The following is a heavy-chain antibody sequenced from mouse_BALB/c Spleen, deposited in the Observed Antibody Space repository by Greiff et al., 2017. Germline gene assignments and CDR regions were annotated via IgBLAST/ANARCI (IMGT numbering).Heavy chain of an antibody. CDR1: GYTFTSYD. J-gene: IGHJ3*01. V-gene: IGHV1S56*01. CDR3: ARGIITTATLAY. Sequence: VQLQQSGPELVKPGALVKISCKASGYTFTSYDINWVKQRPGQGLEWIGWIYPGDGDTNYNGKFKGKATLTADKSSSTAYMQLSSLTSVDSAVFFCARGIITTATLAYWGQGTLVTVSA. CDR2: IYPGDGDT. D-gene: IGHD1-2*01.